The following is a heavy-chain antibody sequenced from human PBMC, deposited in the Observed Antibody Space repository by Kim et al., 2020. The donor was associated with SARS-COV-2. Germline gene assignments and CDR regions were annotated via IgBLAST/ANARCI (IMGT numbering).Heavy chain of an antibody. J-gene: IGHJ4*02. CDR1: GFTFDDYA. V-gene: IGHV3-43*02. D-gene: IGHD6-13*01. CDR3: AKRSSWYRGYFDY. CDR2: ISGDGGST. Sequence: GGSLRLSCAASGFTFDDYAINWGRQAPGKGLEWVSLISGDGGSTYYADSVKGRTTISRDNSKNSLYLQMNILRTEDTALYYCAKRSSWYRGYFDYWGQGTLVTVSS.